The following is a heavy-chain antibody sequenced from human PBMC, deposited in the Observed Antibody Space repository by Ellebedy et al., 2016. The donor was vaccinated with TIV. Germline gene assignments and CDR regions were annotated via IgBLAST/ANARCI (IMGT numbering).Heavy chain of an antibody. V-gene: IGHV4-61*08. CDR1: SASISRGDYY. D-gene: IGHD6-19*01. CDR3: ARSSGWDRFDY. Sequence: MPGGSLRLSCTVSSASISRGDYYWSWIRQPTGKGLEWIGYIYYSGSTNYNPSLKSRVTIAVDTSKKQISLKLSSVTAADTAVYYCARSSGWDRFDYWGQGTLVTVSS. J-gene: IGHJ4*02. CDR2: IYYSGST.